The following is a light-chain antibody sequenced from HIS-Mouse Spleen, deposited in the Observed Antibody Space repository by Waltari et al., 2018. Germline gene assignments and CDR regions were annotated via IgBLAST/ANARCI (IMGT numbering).Light chain of an antibody. V-gene: IGLV2-14*03. CDR3: SSYTSSSTRV. Sequence: QSALTQPASVSGSPGQSITISCTGTSSDVGGYNYVSWYQQHPGKAPKFMIYDVSNRPSGVANRFSGSKSGNTASLTISVLQAEDEADYYCSSYTSSSTRVFGGGTKLTVL. CDR2: DVS. J-gene: IGLJ3*02. CDR1: SSDVGGYNY.